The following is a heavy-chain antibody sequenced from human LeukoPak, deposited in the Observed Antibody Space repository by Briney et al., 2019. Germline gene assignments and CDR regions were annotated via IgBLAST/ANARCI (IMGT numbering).Heavy chain of an antibody. V-gene: IGHV3-21*01. Sequence: GGSLRLSCAASGFAFSAYVMNWVRQAPGKGLEWVSSISSSRSNIYYSDSVKGRFTISRDNARNSLFLQMNSLRLEDTAVYYCASDLRGLDSLWGQGTLVSVS. CDR1: GFAFSAYV. J-gene: IGHJ4*02. D-gene: IGHD1-1*01. CDR2: ISSSRSNI. CDR3: ASDLRGLDSL.